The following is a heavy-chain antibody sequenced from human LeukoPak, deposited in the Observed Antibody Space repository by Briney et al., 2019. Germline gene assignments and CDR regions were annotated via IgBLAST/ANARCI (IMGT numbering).Heavy chain of an antibody. J-gene: IGHJ4*02. CDR2: ISSSSSYI. CDR3: ARDFSQYDYVWGSYRLAATDY. CDR1: GFTFSSYG. D-gene: IGHD3-16*02. V-gene: IGHV3-21*01. Sequence: GGSLRLSCAASGFTFSSYGMHWVRQAPGKGLEWVSSISSSSSYIYYADSVKGRFTISRDNAKNSLYLQMNSLRAEDTAVYYCARDFSQYDYVWGSYRLAATDYWGQGTLVTVSS.